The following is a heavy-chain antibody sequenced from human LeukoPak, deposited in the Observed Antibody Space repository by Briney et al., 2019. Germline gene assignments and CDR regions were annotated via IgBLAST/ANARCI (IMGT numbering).Heavy chain of an antibody. D-gene: IGHD5-18*01. J-gene: IGHJ4*02. V-gene: IGHV3-48*02. CDR3: ARVHRGYSYGRLDY. Sequence: GGSLRLSCAASGFTFNTYGMHWVRQAPGKGLEWVSYISSSDNTIHYADSVKGRFTISRDNAKNSLYLEMNSLRDEDTAVYYCARVHRGYSYGRLDYWGQGTLVTVSS. CDR2: ISSSDNTI. CDR1: GFTFNTYG.